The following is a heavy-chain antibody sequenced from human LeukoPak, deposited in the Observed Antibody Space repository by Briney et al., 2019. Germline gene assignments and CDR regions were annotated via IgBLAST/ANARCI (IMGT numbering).Heavy chain of an antibody. CDR1: GFTFSTYW. Sequence: GGSLRPSCAASGFTFSTYWMTWVRQAPGKGLEWVANIKQDGSEKYYVDSVKGRFTISRDNAKNSLYLQMNSLRAEDTAVYYCARGRGNSYVWGQGTMVTVSS. D-gene: IGHD5-18*01. V-gene: IGHV3-7*01. CDR3: ARGRGNSYV. J-gene: IGHJ3*01. CDR2: IKQDGSEK.